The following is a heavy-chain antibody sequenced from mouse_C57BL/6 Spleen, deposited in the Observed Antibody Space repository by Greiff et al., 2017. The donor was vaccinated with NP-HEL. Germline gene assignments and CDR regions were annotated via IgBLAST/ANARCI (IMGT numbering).Heavy chain of an antibody. CDR2: IYPGSGST. J-gene: IGHJ4*01. Sequence: QVQLQQPGAELVKPGASVKLSCKASGYTFTSYWITWVKQRPGQGLEWIGDIYPGSGSTNYNEKFKSKATLTVDTSSSTAYMQRSSLTSEDSAVDYYARMITEAMDYWGQGTSVTVSS. D-gene: IGHD2-4*01. CDR1: GYTFTSYW. CDR3: ARMITEAMDY. V-gene: IGHV1-55*01.